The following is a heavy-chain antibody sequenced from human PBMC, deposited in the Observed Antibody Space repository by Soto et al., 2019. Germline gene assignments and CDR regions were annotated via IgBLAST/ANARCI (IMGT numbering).Heavy chain of an antibody. J-gene: IGHJ4*02. D-gene: IGHD2-2*01. Sequence: TQSLTCAVSGGNIRSGSYSWSWIRRPPGKGLEWIGYIYHSGSASYNPSLKSRVTISVDGSKNHFSLQLTSVTAADTAVYYCARGRLLPAVNFDYWGQGAQVTVSS. V-gene: IGHV4-30-2*01. CDR3: ARGRLLPAVNFDY. CDR2: IYHSGSA. CDR1: GGNIRSGSYS.